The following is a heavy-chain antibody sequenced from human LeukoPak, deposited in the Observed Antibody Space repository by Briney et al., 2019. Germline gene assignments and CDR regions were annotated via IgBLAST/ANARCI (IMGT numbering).Heavy chain of an antibody. CDR3: ASLSLGHY. CDR2: IYSGGST. J-gene: IGHJ4*02. V-gene: IGHV3-53*01. CDR1: GFTVSNNY. Sequence: PGGSLRLSCAASGFTVSNNYMSWVRQAPGKGLELVSVIYSGGSTYYADSVKGRFTISRDTSKHTLSLQMNSLRAEDTAVYYCASLSLGHYWGQGTLVTDSS. D-gene: IGHD6-6*01.